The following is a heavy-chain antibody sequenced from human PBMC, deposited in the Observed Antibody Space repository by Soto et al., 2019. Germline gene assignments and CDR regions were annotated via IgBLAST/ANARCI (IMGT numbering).Heavy chain of an antibody. J-gene: IGHJ4*02. V-gene: IGHV3-9*01. CDR3: ARDGGSGIVSFTALDF. Sequence: EVQLVESGGGLVQPGRSLRLSCAASGFTFDDYAMHWVRQVPGKGLEWVSGISWNSASIGYVDSVKGRFTISRDNAKNSLYLQMNSLRAGDTALYYCARDGGSGIVSFTALDFWGQGTLVTVSS. CDR2: ISWNSASI. D-gene: IGHD1-26*01. CDR1: GFTFDDYA.